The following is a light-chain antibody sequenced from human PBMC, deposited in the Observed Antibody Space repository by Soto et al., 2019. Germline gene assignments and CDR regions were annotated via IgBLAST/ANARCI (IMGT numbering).Light chain of an antibody. J-gene: IGKJ5*01. CDR3: QQDCSSPVT. Sequence: EIVLTQSPGTLSLSPRERATLSCRASQSVSSSYLAWYQQKPGQAPRLLIYGASSRATGRPDRFSGSGSGTDFTLTISRLEPEDFAVYFCQQDCSSPVTFGQGTRLEIK. CDR1: QSVSSSY. CDR2: GAS. V-gene: IGKV3-20*01.